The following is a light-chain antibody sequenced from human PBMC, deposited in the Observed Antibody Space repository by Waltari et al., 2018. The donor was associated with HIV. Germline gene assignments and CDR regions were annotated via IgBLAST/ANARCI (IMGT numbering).Light chain of an antibody. CDR3: QAWDYSSYVV. J-gene: IGLJ2*01. V-gene: IGLV3-1*01. CDR1: KLRDKY. Sequence: SYELTQPPSVSVSPGQTASITCSGAKLRDKYACWYHQKPGQSPVLVIYQDTKRPSGIPERFSGSNSGNTATLTISGTQAMDEADYYCQAWDYSSYVVFGGGTKLTVL. CDR2: QDT.